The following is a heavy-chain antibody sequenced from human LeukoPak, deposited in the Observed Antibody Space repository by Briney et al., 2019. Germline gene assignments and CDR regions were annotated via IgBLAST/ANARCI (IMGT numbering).Heavy chain of an antibody. V-gene: IGHV4-4*02. Sequence: PSETLSLTCAVSGGSISSSNWWSWVRQPPGKGLEWIGEIYHSGSTNYNPSLKSRVTISVDKSKNQFSLELSSVTAADTAVYFCARDPNSGSYFFFDYWGQGTLVTVSS. D-gene: IGHD1-26*01. CDR1: GGSISSSNW. CDR2: IYHSGST. CDR3: ARDPNSGSYFFFDY. J-gene: IGHJ4*02.